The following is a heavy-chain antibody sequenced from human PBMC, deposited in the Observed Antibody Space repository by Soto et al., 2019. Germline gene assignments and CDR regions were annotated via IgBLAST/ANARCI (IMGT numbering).Heavy chain of an antibody. V-gene: IGHV3-30-3*02. CDR1: GFTFSSYA. D-gene: IGHD6-19*01. J-gene: IGHJ4*02. Sequence: GGSLRLSCAASGFTFSSYAMHWVRQAPGKGLEWVAVISYDGSNKYYADSVKGRFTISRDNSKNTLYLQMNSLRAEDTALYYCAKSNQQWLALGLDYWGQGTLVTVSS. CDR3: AKSNQQWLALGLDY. CDR2: ISYDGSNK.